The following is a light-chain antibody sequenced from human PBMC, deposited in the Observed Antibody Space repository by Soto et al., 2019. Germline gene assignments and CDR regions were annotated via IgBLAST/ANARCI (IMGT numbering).Light chain of an antibody. CDR1: QSLLYSSNNKNY. CDR3: QQYYSSPT. CDR2: WAS. J-gene: IGKJ1*01. Sequence: DFVMTQSPDSLAVSLGERATINCKSSQSLLYSSNNKNYLAWYQQKPGQPPELLFYWASTRESGVPDRFSGSGSGTDFTLTISSLQAEDVAVYYCQQYYSSPTFGQGTKVEIK. V-gene: IGKV4-1*01.